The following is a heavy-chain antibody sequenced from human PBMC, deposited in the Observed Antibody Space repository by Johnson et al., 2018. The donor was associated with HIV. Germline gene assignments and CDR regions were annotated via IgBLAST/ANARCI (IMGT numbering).Heavy chain of an antibody. CDR1: GFTFDDYG. D-gene: IGHD3-9*01. Sequence: VQLVESGGGVVRPGGSLRLSCAASGFTFDDYGMSWVRQAPGKGLEWVSGINWNGGNTGYADSVKGRFTITRDNAKNSLYLQMNSLNAEDTALYSCARTTRYFDCDAFDIWGRGTMVTVSS. CDR2: INWNGGNT. J-gene: IGHJ3*02. V-gene: IGHV3-20*04. CDR3: ARTTRYFDCDAFDI.